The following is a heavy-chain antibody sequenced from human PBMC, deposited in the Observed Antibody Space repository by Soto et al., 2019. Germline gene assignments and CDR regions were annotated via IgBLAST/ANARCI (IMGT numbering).Heavy chain of an antibody. V-gene: IGHV3-48*04. J-gene: IGHJ5*02. CDR2: ISSSSSTI. Sequence: PGGSLRLSCAASGFTFSSYSMNWVRQAPGKGLEWVSYISSSSSTIYYADSVKGRFTISRDNAKNSLYLQMNSLRAGDTALYYCAKSSEDIVVVPAGRGLFSNWFDPWGQGTLVTVSS. D-gene: IGHD2-2*01. CDR1: GFTFSSYS. CDR3: AKSSEDIVVVPAGRGLFSNWFDP.